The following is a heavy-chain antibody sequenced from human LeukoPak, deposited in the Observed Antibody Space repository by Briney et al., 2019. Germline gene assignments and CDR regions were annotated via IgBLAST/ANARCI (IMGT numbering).Heavy chain of an antibody. CDR3: ERETTVQVVVLAANYPLDY. Sequence: GGSLRLSCAASGFTFSSNAMHCVRQAPGKGLEWVAVISYDGSNEYYADSVKGRFTISRDNSKNTLYMQMNSLRTEETAVYYCERETTVQVVVLAANYPLDYWGQGTLVIVSS. D-gene: IGHD2-15*01. CDR2: ISYDGSNE. CDR1: GFTFSSNA. J-gene: IGHJ4*02. V-gene: IGHV3-30-3*01.